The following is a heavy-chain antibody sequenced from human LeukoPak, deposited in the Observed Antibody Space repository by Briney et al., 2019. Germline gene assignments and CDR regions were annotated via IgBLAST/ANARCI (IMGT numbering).Heavy chain of an antibody. CDR1: GGSISSSSYY. CDR2: IYYSGST. CDR3: ARRGSPQVVRPQITNAFDI. Sequence: SETLSLTCTVSGGSISSSSYYWGWIRQPPGKGLEWIGSIYYSGSTYYNPSLKSRVTISVDTSKNQFSLKLSSVTAADTAVYYCARRGSPQVVRPQITNAFDIWGQGTMVTVSS. D-gene: IGHD3-10*01. J-gene: IGHJ3*02. V-gene: IGHV4-39*07.